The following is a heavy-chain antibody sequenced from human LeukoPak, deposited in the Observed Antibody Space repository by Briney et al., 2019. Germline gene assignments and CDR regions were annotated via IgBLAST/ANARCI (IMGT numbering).Heavy chain of an antibody. CDR2: ISSSSSTI. Sequence: PGGSLRLSCAASGFTFSSYSMNWVRQAPGKGLEWVSYISSSSSTIYYADSVKGRFTISRDNAKNSLYLQMNSLRAEDTAVYYCAGDFGYSSGWYLGEYYGMDVWGQGTTVTVSS. V-gene: IGHV3-48*01. J-gene: IGHJ6*02. D-gene: IGHD6-19*01. CDR1: GFTFSSYS. CDR3: AGDFGYSSGWYLGEYYGMDV.